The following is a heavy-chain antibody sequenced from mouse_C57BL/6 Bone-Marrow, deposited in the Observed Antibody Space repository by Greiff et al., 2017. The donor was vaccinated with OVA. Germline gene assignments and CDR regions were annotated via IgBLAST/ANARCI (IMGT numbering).Heavy chain of an antibody. CDR1: GYTFTSYW. Sequence: QVQLKQPGAELVRPGTSVKLSCKASGYTFTSYWMHWVKQRPGQGLEWIGVIDPSDSYTNYNQKFKGKATLTVDTSSSTAYMQLSSLTSEDSAVYYCARDWGAMDYWGQGTSVTVSS. CDR3: ARDWGAMDY. V-gene: IGHV1-59*01. CDR2: IDPSDSYT. J-gene: IGHJ4*01.